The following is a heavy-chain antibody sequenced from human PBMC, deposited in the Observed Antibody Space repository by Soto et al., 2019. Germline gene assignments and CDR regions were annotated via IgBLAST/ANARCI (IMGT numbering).Heavy chain of an antibody. CDR3: ARVDSSGWFNWFDP. J-gene: IGHJ5*02. CDR2: INAGNGNT. D-gene: IGHD6-19*01. CDR1: GYTFTSYA. Sequence: ASVKVSCKASGYTFTSYAMHWVRQAPGQRLEWMGWINAGNGNTKYSQKFQGRVTITRDTSASTAYMELSSLRSEDTAVYYCARVDSSGWFNWFDPWGQGTLVTVSS. V-gene: IGHV1-3*01.